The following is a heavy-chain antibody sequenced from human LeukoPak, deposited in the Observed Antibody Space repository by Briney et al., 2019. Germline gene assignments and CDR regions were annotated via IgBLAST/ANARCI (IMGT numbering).Heavy chain of an antibody. CDR3: AKRIAAQENFDY. D-gene: IGHD6-6*01. J-gene: IGHJ4*02. CDR2: ISGSGGST. V-gene: IGHV3-23*01. CDR1: GFTFSSYA. Sequence: GGSLRFSCAASGFTFSSYAMSWVRQAPGKGLEWVSAISGSGGSTNYADSVKGRFTISRDNSQNTLYLQMNSLRAEDTALYYCAKRIAAQENFDYWGQGTLVTVSS.